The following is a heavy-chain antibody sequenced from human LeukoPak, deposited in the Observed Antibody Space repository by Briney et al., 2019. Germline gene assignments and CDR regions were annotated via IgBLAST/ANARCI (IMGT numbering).Heavy chain of an antibody. V-gene: IGHV3-43*01. CDR2: ISWDGGST. CDR3: AKDKGPELHFDY. D-gene: IGHD1-26*01. CDR1: GFTFDDYT. J-gene: IGHJ4*02. Sequence: GGSLRLSCAASGFTFDDYTMHWVRQAPGKGLEWVSLISWDGGSTYYADSVKGRFTISRDNSKNSLYLQMNSLRTEDTALYYCAKDKGPELHFDYWGQGTLVTVSS.